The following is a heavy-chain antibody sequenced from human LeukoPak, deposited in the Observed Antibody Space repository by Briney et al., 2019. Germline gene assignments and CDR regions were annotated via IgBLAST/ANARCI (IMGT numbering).Heavy chain of an antibody. V-gene: IGHV1-2*02. Sequence: VASVKVSCKASGYTFTGYYMHWVRQAPGQGLEWMGWINPNSGGTNYAQKFQGRVTMTRDTSISTAYMELSRLRSDDTAVYYCARDQDSSGSIDYWGQGTLVTVSS. CDR1: GYTFTGYY. CDR3: ARDQDSSGSIDY. D-gene: IGHD3-22*01. J-gene: IGHJ4*02. CDR2: INPNSGGT.